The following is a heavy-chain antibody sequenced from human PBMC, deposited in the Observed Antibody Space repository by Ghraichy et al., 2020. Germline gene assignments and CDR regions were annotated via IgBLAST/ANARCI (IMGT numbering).Heavy chain of an antibody. CDR2: LYYSGST. D-gene: IGHD6-19*01. CDR1: GVSISSYY. J-gene: IGHJ4*02. Sequence: SETLSLTCTVSGVSISSYYWSWIRQPPGKGLEWIGYLYYSGSTNYNPSLMNRVTISVDTSKNHFSLELRSVTAADTAVYYCARLQLAHSSGWHYCDYWGQGTLVTVSS. CDR3: ARLQLAHSSGWHYCDY. V-gene: IGHV4-59*08.